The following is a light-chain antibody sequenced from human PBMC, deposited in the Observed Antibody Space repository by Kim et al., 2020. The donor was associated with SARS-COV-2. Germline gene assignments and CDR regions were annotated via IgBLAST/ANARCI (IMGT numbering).Light chain of an antibody. CDR3: QQYGNSPHT. J-gene: IGKJ1*01. CDR2: GAS. V-gene: IGKV3-20*01. CDR1: QSVSSSY. Sequence: ETVLTQSPGTLSLSPGERATLSCRASQSVSSSYLAWYQQKPGQAPRLLIYGASSRATGVPDRFSGSGSGTDFTLTITRLEPEDFAVYYCQQYGNSPHTFGQGTKVDIK.